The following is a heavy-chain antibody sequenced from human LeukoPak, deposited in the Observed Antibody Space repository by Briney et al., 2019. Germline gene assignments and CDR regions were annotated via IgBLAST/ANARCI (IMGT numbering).Heavy chain of an antibody. Sequence: GGSLRLSCASSGFTFSCYAMHWVRPAPGKGLEWGAVISYDGSNKYYADSVKGRFTISRDNPKNTLYLQRNSRRAEDTAVYYGARDIAVAGTSLDYGGEGPLVTVSS. D-gene: IGHD6-19*01. V-gene: IGHV3-30*04. CDR1: GFTFSCYA. CDR2: ISYDGSNK. CDR3: ARDIAVAGTSLDY. J-gene: IGHJ4*02.